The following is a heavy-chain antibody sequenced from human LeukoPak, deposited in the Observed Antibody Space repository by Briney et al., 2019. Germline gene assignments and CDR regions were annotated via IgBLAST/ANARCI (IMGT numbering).Heavy chain of an antibody. J-gene: IGHJ3*02. V-gene: IGHV1-46*01. Sequence: ASVKVSCKASGYTFTSYYMHWVRQAPGQGLEGMGIINPSGGSTSYAQKFQGRVTMTRDTSTSTVYMGLSSLRSEDTAVYYCARAEENDAFDIWGQGTMVTVSS. CDR3: ARAEENDAFDI. CDR1: GYTFTSYY. CDR2: INPSGGST.